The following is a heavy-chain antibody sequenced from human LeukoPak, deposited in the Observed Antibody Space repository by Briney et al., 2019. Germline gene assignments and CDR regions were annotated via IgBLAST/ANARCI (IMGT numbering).Heavy chain of an antibody. CDR3: ARAGHTGSSGRHNWFDP. CDR2: ISYDGSNK. V-gene: IGHV3-30-3*01. J-gene: IGHJ5*02. Sequence: PGGSLRLSCAASGFTFSSYAMHWVRQAPGKGLEWVAVISYDGSNKYYADSVKGRFTISRDNSKNTLYLQMNSLRAEDTAVYYCARAGHTGSSGRHNWFDPWGQGTLVTVSS. CDR1: GFTFSSYA. D-gene: IGHD6-19*01.